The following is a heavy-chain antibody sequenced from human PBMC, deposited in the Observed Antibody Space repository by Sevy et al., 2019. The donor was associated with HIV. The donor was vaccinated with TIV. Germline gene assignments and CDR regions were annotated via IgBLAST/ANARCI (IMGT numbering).Heavy chain of an antibody. CDR3: ARSVYGSGTYLNDY. J-gene: IGHJ4*02. V-gene: IGHV1-2*02. CDR2: INPNGGGT. CDR1: GYYFTGYY. D-gene: IGHD3-10*01. Sequence: ASVKVSCKASGYYFTGYYVHWVRQAPGQGLEWMGWINPNGGGTNIRQKFHGRVTMIRDTSITTAYMELIRLRSNDTGVYYCARSVYGSGTYLNDYWGQGTLVTVSS.